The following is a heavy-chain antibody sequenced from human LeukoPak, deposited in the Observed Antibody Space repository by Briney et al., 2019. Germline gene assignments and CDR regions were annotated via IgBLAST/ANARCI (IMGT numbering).Heavy chain of an antibody. Sequence: GGSLRLSCAASGFTFSDYSMNWVRQAPGKGLEWISYIGIDSGDTNYADSVKGRFTISGDKAKNSLYLQMNSLRVEGTAVYYCARDYKYAFDNWGQGTLVTVSS. CDR2: IGIDSGDT. V-gene: IGHV3-21*05. J-gene: IGHJ4*02. CDR1: GFTFSDYS. CDR3: ARDYKYAFDN. D-gene: IGHD5-24*01.